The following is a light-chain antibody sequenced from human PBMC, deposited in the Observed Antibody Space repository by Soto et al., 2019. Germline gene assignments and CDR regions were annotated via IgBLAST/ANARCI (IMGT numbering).Light chain of an antibody. V-gene: IGKV3-15*01. J-gene: IGKJ1*01. CDR2: GAS. CDR3: QQYNNWLWT. Sequence: EIVMTQSPATLSVSPGERATLYCRASQSVNSNLAWYQQKPGQAPRLLIYGASTRATGIPARFSGSGSGTEFTLTISSLQSEDFAVYYCQQYNNWLWTFGQGTKVEIK. CDR1: QSVNSN.